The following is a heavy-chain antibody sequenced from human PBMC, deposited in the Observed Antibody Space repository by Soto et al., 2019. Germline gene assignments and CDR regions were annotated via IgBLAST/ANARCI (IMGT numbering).Heavy chain of an antibody. V-gene: IGHV1-18*04. J-gene: IGHJ5*02. CDR2: ISAYNGDT. CDR3: ARDQEYSTSGLYWFDL. Sequence: VQLVQSGPEVKKPGASVKVSCKASGYTFTSFGITWVRQAPGQDLEWMGWISAYNGDTNYAQRLQGRVTMTTDTSTSTVYMELKNLKSDDTAVYYCARDQEYSTSGLYWFDLWGQGTLVTVSS. D-gene: IGHD6-6*01. CDR1: GYTFTSFG.